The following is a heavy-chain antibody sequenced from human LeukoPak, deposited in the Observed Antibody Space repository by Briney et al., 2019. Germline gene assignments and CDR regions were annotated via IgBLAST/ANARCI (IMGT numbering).Heavy chain of an antibody. D-gene: IGHD5-24*01. J-gene: IGHJ4*02. CDR3: ARAEMLYYFDY. CDR1: GGSISSSSYY. Sequence: SETLSLTCTVSGGSISSSSYYWGWIRQPPGKGLEWIGSIYYSGSTSYNPSLKSRVTISVDTSKNQFSLKLSSVTAADTAVYYCARAEMLYYFDYWGQGTLVTVSS. V-gene: IGHV4-39*07. CDR2: IYYSGST.